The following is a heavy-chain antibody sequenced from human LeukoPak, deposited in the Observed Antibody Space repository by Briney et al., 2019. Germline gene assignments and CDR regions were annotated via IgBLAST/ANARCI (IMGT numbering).Heavy chain of an antibody. CDR1: GGSISSSSYY. J-gene: IGHJ4*02. CDR3: ARGLSGSYYGNYYFDY. D-gene: IGHD1-26*01. CDR2: IYYSGST. V-gene: IGHV4-39*07. Sequence: SETLSLTCTVSGGSISSSSYYWGWIRQPPGKGLEWIGSIYYSGSTYYNPSLKSRVTISVDTSKNQFSLKLSSVTAADTAVYYCARGLSGSYYGNYYFDYWGQGTLVTVSS.